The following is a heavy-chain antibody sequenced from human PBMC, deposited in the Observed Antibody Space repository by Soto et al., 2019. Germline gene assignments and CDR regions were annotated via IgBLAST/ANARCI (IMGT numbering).Heavy chain of an antibody. CDR3: LCTDYYDSSRGFDY. CDR2: IIPIFGTA. V-gene: IGHV1-69*12. D-gene: IGHD3-22*01. J-gene: IGHJ4*02. Sequence: QVQLVQSGAEVKKPGSSVKVSCKASGGTFSSYAISWVRQAPGQGLEWMGGIIPIFGTANYAQKFQGRVTXXAXEXXSTAYMELSSLRSEDTAVYYCLCTDYYDSSRGFDYWGQGTLVTVSS. CDR1: GGTFSSYA.